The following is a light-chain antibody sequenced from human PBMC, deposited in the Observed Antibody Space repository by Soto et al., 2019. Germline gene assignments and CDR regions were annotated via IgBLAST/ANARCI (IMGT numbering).Light chain of an antibody. V-gene: IGLV1-44*01. CDR3: AAWDVTLNGHV. J-gene: IGLJ1*01. Sequence: QAVVTQPPSVSGTLGQGVTISCSGSTSNIGENTVAWFQQLPGPAPKVLIYVTDRRPSGVPDRFSGAKSGTSAYLAISGLQSEDEAEYYCAAWDVTLNGHVFGTGTKLTVL. CDR2: VTD. CDR1: TSNIGENT.